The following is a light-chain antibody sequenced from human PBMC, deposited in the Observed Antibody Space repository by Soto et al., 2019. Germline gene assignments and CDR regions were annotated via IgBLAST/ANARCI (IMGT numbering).Light chain of an antibody. Sequence: QSALTQPASVSGSPGQSITISCTGTSSDVGGHNYVSWYQQHPGKAPKLIIYDATNRPSGVSNRFSGSKSGNTASLTLSGLQAEDEAEYFCRSCTRSNVVFGGGTKRTVL. V-gene: IGLV2-14*03. CDR3: RSCTRSNVV. CDR2: DAT. CDR1: SSDVGGHNY. J-gene: IGLJ2*01.